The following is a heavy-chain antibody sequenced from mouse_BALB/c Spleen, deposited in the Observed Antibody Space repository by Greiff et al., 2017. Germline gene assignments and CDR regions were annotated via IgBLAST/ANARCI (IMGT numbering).Heavy chain of an antibody. CDR3: ARDRNYAMDY. Sequence: EVQVVESGGGLVQPGGSLRLSCATSGFTFTDYYMSWVRQPPGKALEWLGFIRNKANGYTTEYSASVKGRFTISRDNSQSILYLQMNTLRAEDSATYYCARDRNYAMDYWGQGTSVTVSS. J-gene: IGHJ4*01. CDR1: GFTFTDYY. CDR2: IRNKANGYTT. V-gene: IGHV7-3*02.